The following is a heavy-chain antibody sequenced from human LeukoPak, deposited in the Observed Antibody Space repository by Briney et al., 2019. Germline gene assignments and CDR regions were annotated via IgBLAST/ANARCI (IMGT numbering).Heavy chain of an antibody. V-gene: IGHV5-51*01. J-gene: IGHJ4*02. CDR2: IYPGDSDT. CDR3: ARLLRRSSSTSPYGY. D-gene: IGHD2-2*01. Sequence: GESLKISCKGSGYNFTSYWIGWVRQMPGKGLEWMGIIYPGDSDTRYSPSFQGQVTFSADKSISTAYLQWSSLKASDTAMYYCARLLRRSSSTSPYGYWGQGTLVTVSS. CDR1: GYNFTSYW.